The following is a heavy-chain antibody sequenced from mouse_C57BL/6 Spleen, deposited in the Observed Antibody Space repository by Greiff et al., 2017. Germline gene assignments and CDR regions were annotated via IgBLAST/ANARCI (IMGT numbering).Heavy chain of an antibody. CDR1: GFTFSIYA. CDR3: ARDVTWYFDV. V-gene: IGHV5-4*01. CDR2: ISDGGSYT. Sequence: EVQRVESGGGLVKPGGSLKLSCAASGFTFSIYAMSWVRQTPEKRLEWVATISDGGSYTYYPDNVKGRFTISRDNAKNNLYLQMSHLKSEDTALYYCARDVTWYFDVWGTGTTVTVSS. J-gene: IGHJ1*03.